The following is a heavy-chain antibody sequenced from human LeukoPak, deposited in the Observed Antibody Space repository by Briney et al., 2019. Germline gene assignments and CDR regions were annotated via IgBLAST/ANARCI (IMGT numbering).Heavy chain of an antibody. CDR3: ANEGQYYDFWSGPTRTFYGMDV. Sequence: PGGSLRLSCAASGFTFSSYWMTWVRQAPGKGLEWVANINPDGSGKDYVDSVKGRFTISRENAKSSLYLQINSLRAEDTAVYYCANEGQYYDFWSGPTRTFYGMDVWGQGTTVTVSS. J-gene: IGHJ6*02. D-gene: IGHD3-3*01. V-gene: IGHV3-7*03. CDR1: GFTFSSYW. CDR2: INPDGSGK.